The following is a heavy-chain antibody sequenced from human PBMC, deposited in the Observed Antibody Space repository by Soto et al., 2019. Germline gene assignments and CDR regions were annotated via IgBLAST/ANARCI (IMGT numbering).Heavy chain of an antibody. CDR2: ISWNSGSI. D-gene: IGHD6-19*01. CDR1: GFTFDDYA. J-gene: IGHJ4*02. V-gene: IGHV3-9*01. CDR3: AKDRSSSGWGGFDY. Sequence: ESGGGLVQPGRSLRLSCAASGFTFDDYAMHWVRQAPGKGLEWVSGISWNSGSIGYADSVKGRFTISRDNAKNSLYLQMNSLRAEDTALYYCAKDRSSSGWGGFDYWGQGTLVTVSS.